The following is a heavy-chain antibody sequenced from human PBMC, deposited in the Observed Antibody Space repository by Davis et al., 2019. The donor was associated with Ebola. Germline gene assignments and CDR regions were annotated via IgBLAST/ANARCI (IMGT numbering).Heavy chain of an antibody. V-gene: IGHV3-33*08. CDR2: IWYDGSNK. Sequence: GGSLRLSCEASGFTFSSYGMHWVRQAPGKGLEWVAVIWYDGSNKYYADSVKGRFTISRDNSKNTLYLQMNSLRAEDTAVYYCARGRATGGFDYWGQGTLVTVSS. J-gene: IGHJ4*02. CDR1: GFTFSSYG. CDR3: ARGRATGGFDY. D-gene: IGHD3-10*01.